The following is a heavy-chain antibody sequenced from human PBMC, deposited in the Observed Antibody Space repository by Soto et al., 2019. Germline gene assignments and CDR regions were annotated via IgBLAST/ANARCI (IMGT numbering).Heavy chain of an antibody. V-gene: IGHV3-48*03. Sequence: LRLSCAASGFTFSSYEMNWVRQAPGKGLEWVSYISSSGSTIYYADSVKGRFTISRDNAKNSLYLQMNSLRAEDTAVYYCAREWELHAFDIWGQGTMVTV. CDR1: GFTFSSYE. J-gene: IGHJ3*02. D-gene: IGHD1-26*01. CDR2: ISSSGSTI. CDR3: AREWELHAFDI.